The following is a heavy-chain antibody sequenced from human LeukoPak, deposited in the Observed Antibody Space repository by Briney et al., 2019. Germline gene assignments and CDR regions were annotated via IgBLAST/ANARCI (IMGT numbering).Heavy chain of an antibody. D-gene: IGHD6-13*01. CDR3: ARHPIAAGGAYNWFDP. V-gene: IGHV5-51*01. J-gene: IGHJ5*02. CDR2: IYPRDSNT. Sequence: GESLKISCKGSGYGSGNSFTSHWIAWVRQMPGKGLEWMGIIYPRDSNTIYSPSFQGQVTISVDTSINTASLQWISLKASDTAMYYCARHPIAAGGAYNWFDPWGQGTLVTVSS. CDR1: GYGSGNSFTSHW.